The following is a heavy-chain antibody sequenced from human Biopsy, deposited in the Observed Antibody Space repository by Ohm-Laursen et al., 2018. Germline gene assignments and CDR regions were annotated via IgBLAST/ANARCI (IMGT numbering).Heavy chain of an antibody. CDR1: GFTFSPYI. CDR2: ISSSGSFI. CDR3: GRGQTVAPGYYGMDV. Sequence: SLRLSCAASGFTFSPYIMNWVRQAPGQGLEWVSSISSSGSFIYFADSVKGRFTISRDNARNSLYLQMNSLRAEDTAVYYCGRGQTVAPGYYGMDVWGQGTTVTVSS. V-gene: IGHV3-21*01. J-gene: IGHJ6*02. D-gene: IGHD4-17*01.